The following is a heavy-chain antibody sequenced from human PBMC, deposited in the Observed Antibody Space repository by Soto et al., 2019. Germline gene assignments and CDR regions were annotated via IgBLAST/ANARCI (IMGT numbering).Heavy chain of an antibody. CDR3: AIGLGSGSYILNPLWDY. CDR1: GFTFSDYY. V-gene: IGHV3-11*01. CDR2: ISSSGSTI. J-gene: IGHJ4*02. D-gene: IGHD3-10*01. Sequence: PGGSLRLSCAASGFTFSDYYMSWIRQAPGKGLEWVSYISSSGSTIYYADSVKGRFTISRDNAKNSLYLQMNSLRAEDTAVYYCAIGLGSGSYILNPLWDYWGQGTLVTVSS.